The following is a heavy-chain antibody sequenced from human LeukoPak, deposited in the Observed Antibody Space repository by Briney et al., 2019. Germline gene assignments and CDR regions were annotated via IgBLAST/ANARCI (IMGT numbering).Heavy chain of an antibody. CDR2: INYSGST. Sequence: PSETLSFTCTVSGESISGFYWTWIRQPPGKGLEWFGYINYSGSTNYNPSLKSRVTISVDTSKNQFSLKLSSVTAADTAVYYCARGVVIAPQTLDYWGQGTLVTVSS. D-gene: IGHD2-21*01. V-gene: IGHV4-59*01. CDR1: GESISGFY. CDR3: ARGVVIAPQTLDY. J-gene: IGHJ4*02.